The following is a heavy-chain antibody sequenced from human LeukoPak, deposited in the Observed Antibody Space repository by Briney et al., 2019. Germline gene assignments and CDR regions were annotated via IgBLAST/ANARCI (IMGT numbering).Heavy chain of an antibody. D-gene: IGHD5-12*01. V-gene: IGHV4-4*07. CDR2: IYTSGST. J-gene: IGHJ5*02. Sequence: SENLSLTCTVSGGSISSYYWSWIRQPAGKGLEWIWRIYTSGSTNYNPSLKSRVTMSVDTSKNQFSLKLSSVTAADTAVYYCARGTESGYDLGTRFDPWGQGTLVTVSS. CDR3: ARGTESGYDLGTRFDP. CDR1: GGSISSYY.